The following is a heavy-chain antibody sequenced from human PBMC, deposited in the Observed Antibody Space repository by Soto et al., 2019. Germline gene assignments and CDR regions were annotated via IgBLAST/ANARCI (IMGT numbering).Heavy chain of an antibody. D-gene: IGHD6-19*01. Sequence: GEPQKTSCKGAGYSFSNSCIPWVRQMPGKGLEWMGIIXPXXXXXRXXPSFQGQVSISADKSINTGYLQWSSLKASDTAMYYCARQDAYSSSDFWGQGTLVPVSS. CDR3: ARQDAYSSSDF. CDR2: IXPXXXXX. CDR1: GYSFSNSC. J-gene: IGHJ4*02. V-gene: IGHV5-51*01.